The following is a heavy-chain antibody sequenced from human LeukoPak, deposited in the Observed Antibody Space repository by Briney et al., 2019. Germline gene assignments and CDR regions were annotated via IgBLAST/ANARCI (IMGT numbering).Heavy chain of an antibody. D-gene: IGHD3-10*01. CDR1: GFTFSSHG. Sequence: PGGSLRLSCAASGFTFSSHGMHWVRQAPGKGLEWVAFIRYDGSNKYYADSVKGRFTISRDNSKNTLYLQMNSLRAEDTAVYYCAKRPSYGSGSPYFDYWGQGTLVTVSS. V-gene: IGHV3-30*02. CDR3: AKRPSYGSGSPYFDY. CDR2: IRYDGSNK. J-gene: IGHJ4*02.